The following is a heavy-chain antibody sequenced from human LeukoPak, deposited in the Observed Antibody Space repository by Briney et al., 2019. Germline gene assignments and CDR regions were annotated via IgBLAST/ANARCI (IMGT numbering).Heavy chain of an antibody. CDR2: ISGGGGTT. CDR1: GFTFNNYA. V-gene: IGHV3-23*01. J-gene: IGHJ4*02. Sequence: PGGSLRLSCTASGFTFNNYAMTWVRQAPGRGLEWVSGISGGGGTTYYAAFVKGRFTISRDNSKNTLYLQMISLRAEDTAVYYCAKDQGGMIVVVITKIDYWGQGTLVTVSS. CDR3: AKDQGGMIVVVITKIDY. D-gene: IGHD3-22*01.